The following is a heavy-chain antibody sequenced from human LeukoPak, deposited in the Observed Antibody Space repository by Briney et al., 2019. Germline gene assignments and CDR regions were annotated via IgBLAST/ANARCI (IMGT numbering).Heavy chain of an antibody. D-gene: IGHD2-2*01. J-gene: IGHJ4*02. CDR1: GGSISSSSYY. V-gene: IGHV4-39*01. CDR3: ARRVDCSSTSCYRTPYFDY. CDR2: IYYSGST. Sequence: SETLSLTCTVSGGSISSSSYYWGWIRQPPGKGPEWIGSIYYSGSTYYNPSLKSRVTISVDTSKNQFSLKLSSVTAADTAVYYCARRVDCSSTSCYRTPYFDYWGQGTLVTVSS.